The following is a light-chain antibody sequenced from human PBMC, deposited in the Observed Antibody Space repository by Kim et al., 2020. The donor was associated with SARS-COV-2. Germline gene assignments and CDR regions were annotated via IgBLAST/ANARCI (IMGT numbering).Light chain of an antibody. CDR2: DVN. Sequence: QSALTQPASVSGSPGQSITISCTGTSSDVVGFNFVSWYQQHPDKGPRLVIFDVNKRPSGLSSRFSGSKFGNTASLTISDLQPEDEADYYCTSYASGTSLVFGTGTKVTVL. V-gene: IGLV2-14*03. CDR1: SSDVVGFNF. CDR3: TSYASGTSLV. J-gene: IGLJ1*01.